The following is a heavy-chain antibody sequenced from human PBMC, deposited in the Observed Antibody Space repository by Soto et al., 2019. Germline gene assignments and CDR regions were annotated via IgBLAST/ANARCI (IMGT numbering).Heavy chain of an antibody. Sequence: EVQLLESGGGLVQPGGSLRLSCAASGFTFSSYVMSWVRQAPGKGLVWVSGIGGRSTYYADSVKGRFTISRDNSKNTLYLQMNSLRAEDTAIYYCAKGWGDYWGQGSLVTVSS. CDR1: GFTFSSYV. V-gene: IGHV3-23*01. CDR3: AKGWGDY. CDR2: IGGRST. J-gene: IGHJ4*02. D-gene: IGHD3-16*01.